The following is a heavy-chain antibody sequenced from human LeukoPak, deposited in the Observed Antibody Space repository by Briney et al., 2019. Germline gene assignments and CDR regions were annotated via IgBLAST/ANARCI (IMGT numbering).Heavy chain of an antibody. D-gene: IGHD2-2*01. CDR3: TTRNAGYDSIDY. CDR2: VKSKSDGGTI. CDR1: GFTFSSYA. V-gene: IGHV3-15*01. Sequence: GGSLRLSCAASGFTFSSYAMSWVRQAPGKGLEWVGRVKSKSDGGTIDYAAPVKGRFTISRDDSKNTLYLQMNSLKTEDTAVYYCTTRNAGYDSIDYWGQGTLVTVSS. J-gene: IGHJ4*02.